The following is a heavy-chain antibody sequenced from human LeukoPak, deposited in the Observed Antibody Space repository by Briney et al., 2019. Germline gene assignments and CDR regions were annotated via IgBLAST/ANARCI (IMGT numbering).Heavy chain of an antibody. CDR3: TSDWGVLADN. CDR1: GFNFANAY. J-gene: IGHJ4*02. Sequence: PGGSLRLSCAASGFNFANAYMSWVRQAPGKGVEWVGRIKNKVGGGTADYSAPVKGRFTISRDDSKNTLYLQMNSLKTEDTAVYYCTSDWGVLADNWGQGTLVTVSS. CDR2: IKNKVGGGTA. D-gene: IGHD3-16*01. V-gene: IGHV3-15*01.